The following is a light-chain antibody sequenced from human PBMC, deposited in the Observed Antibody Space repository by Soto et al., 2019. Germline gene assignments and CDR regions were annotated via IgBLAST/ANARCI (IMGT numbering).Light chain of an antibody. CDR1: QSVSSN. CDR2: GAS. J-gene: IGKJ1*01. V-gene: IGKV3-15*01. CDR3: QQYNNWPWT. Sequence: EIVMTQSPATLSVSPGERATLSCRASQSVSSNLAWYQQKPGQAPMLLIYGASTRATGIPARFSGSGSATEFTLTISSLQSEDFAVYYCQQYNNWPWTFGQGTKVDIK.